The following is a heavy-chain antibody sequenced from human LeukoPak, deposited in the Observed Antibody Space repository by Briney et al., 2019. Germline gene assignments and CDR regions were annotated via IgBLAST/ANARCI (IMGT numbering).Heavy chain of an antibody. V-gene: IGHV3-21*04. CDR3: ARDRYSGSYPLDY. D-gene: IGHD1-26*01. CDR2: ISTTSGNI. CDR1: GFSFSSYS. J-gene: IGHJ4*02. Sequence: GGSLRLSCAASGFSFSSYSMNWVRQAPGKGLEWVAAISTTSGNIYYADSVKGRFTISRDNAKNSLYLQMNSLRAEDTAVYYCARDRYSGSYPLDYWGQGTLVTVSS.